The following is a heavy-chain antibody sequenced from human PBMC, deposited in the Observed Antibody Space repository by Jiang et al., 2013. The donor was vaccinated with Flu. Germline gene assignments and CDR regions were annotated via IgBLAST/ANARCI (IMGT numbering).Heavy chain of an antibody. Sequence: SLKISCKGSGYSFTSYWIGWVRQMPGKGLEWMGIIYPGDSDTRYSPSFQGQVTISADKSISTAYLQWSSLKASDTAMYYCARHKKRLDYYYYGMDVWGQGTTVTVSS. CDR3: ARHKKRLDYYYYGMDV. CDR2: IYPGDSDT. V-gene: IGHV5-51*01. CDR1: GYSFTSYW. J-gene: IGHJ6*02.